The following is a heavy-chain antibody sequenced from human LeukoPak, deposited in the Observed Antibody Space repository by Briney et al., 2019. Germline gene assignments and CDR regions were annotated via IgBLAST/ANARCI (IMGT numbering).Heavy chain of an antibody. Sequence: GGSLRLSCAASGFTFSSYWMSWVRQAPARGLEGVANIKHDGSDKYYVDSVKGRFPISRDNAKNSLYLQMNSLRGEDTAVFYCARRGAAAGRNAFDLWGQGTMVTVSS. D-gene: IGHD6-13*01. J-gene: IGHJ3*01. CDR1: GFTFSSYW. CDR2: IKHDGSDK. CDR3: ARRGAAAGRNAFDL. V-gene: IGHV3-7*03.